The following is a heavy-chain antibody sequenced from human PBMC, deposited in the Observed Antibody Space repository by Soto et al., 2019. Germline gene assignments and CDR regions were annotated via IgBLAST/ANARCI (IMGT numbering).Heavy chain of an antibody. D-gene: IGHD1-26*01. CDR1: GFTFSSYS. V-gene: IGHV3-48*01. J-gene: IGHJ4*02. CDR2: ISSSSSTI. Sequence: GGSLRLSCAASGFTFSSYSMNWVRQAPGKGLEWVSYISSSSSTIYYADSVKGRFTISRDNVKNSLYLQMNSLRAEDTAVYYCARDSGSYRGPFDYWGQGTLVTVSS. CDR3: ARDSGSYRGPFDY.